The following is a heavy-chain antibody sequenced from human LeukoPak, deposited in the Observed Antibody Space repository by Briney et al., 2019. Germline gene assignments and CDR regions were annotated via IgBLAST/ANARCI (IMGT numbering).Heavy chain of an antibody. J-gene: IGHJ5*02. CDR3: ARDLHYYDSSGYYYPNRFDP. Sequence: VKVSCKASGYTFTGYYMHWVRQAPGQGLEWMGRIIPIFGTANYAQKFQGRVTITTDESTSTAYMELSSLRSEDTAVYYCARDLHYYDSSGYYYPNRFDPWGQGTLVTVSS. V-gene: IGHV1-69*05. CDR1: GYTFTGYY. D-gene: IGHD3-22*01. CDR2: IIPIFGTA.